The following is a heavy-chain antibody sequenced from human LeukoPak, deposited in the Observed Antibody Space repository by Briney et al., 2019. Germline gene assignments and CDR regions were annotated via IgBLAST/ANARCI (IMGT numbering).Heavy chain of an antibody. CDR1: GGSFSSYY. V-gene: IGHV4-59*01. D-gene: IGHD5-18*01. Sequence: SETLSLTCAVYGGSFSSYYWSWIRQPPGKGLEWIGYIYYSGSTNYNPSLKSRVTISVDTSKNQFSLKLSSVTAADTAVYYCAREGGYSYGALGYWGQGTLVTVSS. J-gene: IGHJ4*02. CDR2: IYYSGST. CDR3: AREGGYSYGALGY.